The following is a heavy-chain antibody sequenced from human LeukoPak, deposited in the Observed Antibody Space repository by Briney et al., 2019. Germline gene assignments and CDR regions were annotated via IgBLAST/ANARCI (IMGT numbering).Heavy chain of an antibody. CDR1: GFTFSACE. V-gene: IGHV3-20*04. D-gene: IGHD5-18*01. CDR3: AREAGYSYNFYFVY. Sequence: PGGSLRLSCAISGFTFSACELTWVRQAPGKGLEWVSGINWNGDSTGYADSVKGRFTISRDNARNSLYLQMNSLRAEDTALYYCAREAGYSYNFYFVYWGQGTLVTVSS. J-gene: IGHJ4*02. CDR2: INWNGDST.